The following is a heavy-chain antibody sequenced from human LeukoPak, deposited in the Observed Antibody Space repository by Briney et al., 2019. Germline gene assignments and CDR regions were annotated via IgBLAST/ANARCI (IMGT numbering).Heavy chain of an antibody. V-gene: IGHV1-18*01. CDR2: ISAYNGNT. J-gene: IGHJ2*01. CDR3: ARDRDYSRWYFDL. CDR1: GYTFTSYG. Sequence: ASVKVSCKASGYTFTSYGISWVRQAPGQGLEWMGWISAYNGNTNYAQKLQGRVTMTTDSSTSTAYMELRSLSSNHTAVYYCARDRDYSRWYFDLWGRGTLVTVSS. D-gene: IGHD2-15*01.